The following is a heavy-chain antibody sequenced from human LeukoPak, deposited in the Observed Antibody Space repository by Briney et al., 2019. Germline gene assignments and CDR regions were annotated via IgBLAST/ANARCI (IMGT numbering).Heavy chain of an antibody. Sequence: GGSLTLSWAAAGFTFSSYAMHWVRQAPGKGLEWVAVISSDGSNKYYADSVKGRFTISRDNSKNTLYLQMTSLRAEDTAIYYCARNRVLLDGRDVWSQGTTVTLSS. CDR1: GFTFSSYA. D-gene: IGHD1-20*01. CDR2: ISSDGSNK. J-gene: IGHJ6*02. CDR3: ARNRVLLDGRDV. V-gene: IGHV3-30-3*01.